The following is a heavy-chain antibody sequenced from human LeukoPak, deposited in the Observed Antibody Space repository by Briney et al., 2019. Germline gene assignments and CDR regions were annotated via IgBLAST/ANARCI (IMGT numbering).Heavy chain of an antibody. V-gene: IGHV4-39*02. J-gene: IGHJ4*02. CDR1: GGSISSSSYY. CDR2: IYYNGGT. D-gene: IGHD6-19*01. Sequence: SETLSLTCTVFGGSISSSSYYWGWIRQPPGTGLVWIGNIYYNGGTYYNPSLKSRVTISVDTSKNQFSLKLSSVTAADTAVYYCAREVAGTPWIDYWGQGTLVTVSS. CDR3: AREVAGTPWIDY.